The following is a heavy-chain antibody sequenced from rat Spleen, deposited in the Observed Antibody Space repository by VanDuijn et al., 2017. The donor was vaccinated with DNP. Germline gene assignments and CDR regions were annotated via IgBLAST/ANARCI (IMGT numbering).Heavy chain of an antibody. J-gene: IGHJ3*01. CDR1: GFIFSDYN. CDR3: ATSTGAY. Sequence: EVQLVESGGGLEQPGRSLKLSCAASGFIFSDYNMAWVRQAPKKGLEWVATISYDGFRTTYYRDSVKGRFTISRDNAKNTLYLQMDSLRSEDTATYYCATSTGAYWGQGTLVTVSS. D-gene: IGHD1-2*01. V-gene: IGHV5-7*01. CDR2: ISYDGFRTT.